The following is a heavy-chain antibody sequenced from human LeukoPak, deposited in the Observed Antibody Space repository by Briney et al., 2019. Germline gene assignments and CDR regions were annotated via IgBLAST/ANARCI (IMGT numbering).Heavy chain of an antibody. J-gene: IGHJ4*02. CDR1: GFTFSNYA. CDR2: ISRTGGNT. CDR3: AKDQGGQQLARGIFDY. D-gene: IGHD6-13*01. Sequence: PGGSLRLSCAASGFTFSNYAMNWVRQAPGKGLEWVSAISRTGGNTYYADSVKGRFTISRDNSKNTLYLQMNSLRAEDTAVYYCAKDQGGQQLARGIFDYWGQGTLVTVSS. V-gene: IGHV3-23*01.